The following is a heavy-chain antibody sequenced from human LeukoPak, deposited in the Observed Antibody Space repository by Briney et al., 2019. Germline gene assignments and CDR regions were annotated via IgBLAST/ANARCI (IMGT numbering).Heavy chain of an antibody. CDR2: ISSSGSTI. CDR1: GFTFSDYY. V-gene: IGHV3-11*01. CDR3: ARDYVIPNSSGWYGYYYYGMDV. D-gene: IGHD6-19*01. Sequence: GGSLRLSCAASGFTFSDYYMSWIRQAPGKGLEWVSYISSSGSTIYYADSVKGRFTISRDNAKNSLYLQMNSLRAEDTAVYYCARDYVIPNSSGWYGYYYYGMDVWSQGTTVTVSS. J-gene: IGHJ6*02.